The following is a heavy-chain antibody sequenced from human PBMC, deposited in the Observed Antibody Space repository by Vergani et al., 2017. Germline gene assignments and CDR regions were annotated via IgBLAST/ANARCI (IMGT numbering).Heavy chain of an antibody. D-gene: IGHD1-1*01. CDR1: GYIFTGYY. V-gene: IGHV1-2*02. Sequence: QVQLVQSGAEVKKPGASVKVSCKASGYIFTGYYMYWVRQAPGQGLEWMGWINPNSGGTNYAQKFQGRVTMTRDTSIRTAYMELSRLRSDDTAVYFCARVAPSNSEVTPTAFDVWGQGTMVTVSS. CDR3: ARVAPSNSEVTPTAFDV. CDR2: INPNSGGT. J-gene: IGHJ3*01.